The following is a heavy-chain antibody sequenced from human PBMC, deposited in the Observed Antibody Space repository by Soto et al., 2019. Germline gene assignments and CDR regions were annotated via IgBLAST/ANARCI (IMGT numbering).Heavy chain of an antibody. CDR2: IIPIFGTA. CDR1: GGTFSSYA. D-gene: IGHD3-22*01. CDR3: AAKNITMIVVVITADYYYGMDV. Sequence: SGKVSCKASGGTFSSYAISWVRQAPGQGLEWMGGIIPIFGTANYAQKFQGRVTITADESTSTAYMALSSLRSEDTAVYYCAAKNITMIVVVITADYYYGMDVWGQGTTVTVSS. V-gene: IGHV1-69*13. J-gene: IGHJ6*02.